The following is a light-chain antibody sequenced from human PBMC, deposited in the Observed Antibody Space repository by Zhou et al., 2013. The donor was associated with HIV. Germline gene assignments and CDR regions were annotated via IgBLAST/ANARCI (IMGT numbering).Light chain of an antibody. CDR3: QQYVSSPGT. V-gene: IGKV3-20*01. CDR2: DAS. J-gene: IGKJ1*01. Sequence: EIVLTQSPGTLSLSPGERATLSCRASQSVSSSYLAWYQQKPGQAPRLLIYDASSRATGIPDSFSGGGSGTEFTLTISRLEPEDFAVYYCQQYVSSPGTFGQGTKVEIK. CDR1: QSVSSSY.